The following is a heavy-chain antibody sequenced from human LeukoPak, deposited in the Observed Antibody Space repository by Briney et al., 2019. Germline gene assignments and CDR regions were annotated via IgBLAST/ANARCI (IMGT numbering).Heavy chain of an antibody. Sequence: ASVKVSCKASGYTFTGYYMHWVRQAPGQGLEWMGWINPKSGGTKYAQKFQGRVTMTRDPSISTAYMELSRLRSDDTAVYYCAILGPDTTMTNNWFDPWGQGTLVTVSS. D-gene: IGHD5-18*01. J-gene: IGHJ5*02. CDR1: GYTFTGYY. CDR3: AILGPDTTMTNNWFDP. V-gene: IGHV1-2*02. CDR2: INPKSGGT.